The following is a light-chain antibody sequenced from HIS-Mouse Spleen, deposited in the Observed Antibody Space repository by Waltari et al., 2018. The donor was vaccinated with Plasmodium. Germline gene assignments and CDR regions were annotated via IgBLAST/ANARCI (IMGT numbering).Light chain of an antibody. V-gene: IGKV3-15*01. CDR1: QSVSSN. Sequence: EIVMTQSPATLSVYPGERATDSCRASQSVSSNLAWYQQKPGQAPRLLIYGASTRATGIPARFSGSGSGTEFTLTISSLQSEDFAVYYCQQYNNWSFTFGPGTKVDIK. J-gene: IGKJ3*01. CDR3: QQYNNWSFT. CDR2: GAS.